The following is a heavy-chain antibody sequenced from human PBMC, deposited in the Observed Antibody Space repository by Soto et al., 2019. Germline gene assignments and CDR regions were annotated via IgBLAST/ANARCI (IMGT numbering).Heavy chain of an antibody. CDR2: ISASGGAT. Sequence: PGGSLRLSCVASIFTFTSYAMSWVRQAPGKGLEWVAAISASGGATIHADSVKGRLTISRDNSKNTLYLQMNSLRAEDTAVYYCAKDVEGGSLFRGAFDYWGQGTQVTVSS. J-gene: IGHJ4*02. CDR3: AKDVEGGSLFRGAFDY. CDR1: IFTFTSYA. V-gene: IGHV3-23*01. D-gene: IGHD1-26*01.